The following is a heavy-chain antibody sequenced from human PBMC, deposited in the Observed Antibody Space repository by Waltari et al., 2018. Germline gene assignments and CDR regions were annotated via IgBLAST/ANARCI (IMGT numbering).Heavy chain of an antibody. CDR3: ARGRYSYGYREFDY. V-gene: IGHV5-51*03. D-gene: IGHD5-18*01. CDR1: GNSFTSYW. Sequence: EVQQVQSGAGVKKPGESRKSSCKGSGNSFTSYWIRGVRPMPGKGLDWSGVIYPGDSDTRYSPSFQGQVTISADKSISTAYLQWSSLKASDTAMYYCARGRYSYGYREFDYWGQGTLVTVSS. CDR2: IYPGDSDT. J-gene: IGHJ4*02.